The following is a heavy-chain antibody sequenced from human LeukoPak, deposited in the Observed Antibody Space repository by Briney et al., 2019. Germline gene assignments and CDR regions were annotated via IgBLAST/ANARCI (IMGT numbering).Heavy chain of an antibody. J-gene: IGHJ1*01. Sequence: ASVKVSCKASGYTFTSYGISWVRQAPGQGLEWMGWISAYNGNTNYAQKLQGRVTMTTDTSTSTAYMELRSLRSDDTAVYYCARNGDYYDGSEDFQHWGQGTLVTVSS. CDR2: ISAYNGNT. CDR3: ARNGDYYDGSEDFQH. D-gene: IGHD3-22*01. CDR1: GYTFTSYG. V-gene: IGHV1-18*01.